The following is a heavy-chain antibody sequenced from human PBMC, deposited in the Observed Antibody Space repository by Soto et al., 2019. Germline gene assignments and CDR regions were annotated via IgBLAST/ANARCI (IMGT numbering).Heavy chain of an antibody. D-gene: IGHD6-13*01. CDR1: GFTFSDYA. Sequence: PGGCMRLSCAASGFTFSDYAMAWVRKTTGKGLEWVSSISGNSDYTFYADSVKGRFTIFRDNSKNTLYLEMNSLRVEDTAVYYCASPKVTSSWSADYWGEGTLDTVSS. CDR2: ISGNSDYT. V-gene: IGHV3-23*01. CDR3: ASPKVTSSWSADY. J-gene: IGHJ4*01.